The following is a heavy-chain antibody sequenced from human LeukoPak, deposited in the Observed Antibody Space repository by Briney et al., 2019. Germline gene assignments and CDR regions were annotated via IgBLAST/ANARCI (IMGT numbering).Heavy chain of an antibody. V-gene: IGHV3-7*01. Sequence: PGGCLRLSCAGSGFTFSSYWMSWVRQAQGKGLEWVANINQDGSEKYYVDSVKGRFTISRDNAKNSLYLQMNSLRAEDTAVYYCARDLPDYWGQGTLVTVSS. J-gene: IGHJ4*02. CDR1: GFTFSSYW. CDR2: INQDGSEK. CDR3: ARDLPDY.